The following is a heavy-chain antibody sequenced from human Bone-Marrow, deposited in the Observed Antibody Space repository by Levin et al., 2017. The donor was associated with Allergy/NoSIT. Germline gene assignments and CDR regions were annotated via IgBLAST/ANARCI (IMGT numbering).Heavy chain of an antibody. CDR2: IKEDGSEK. CDR3: ARDQFRRATIGARWFDP. D-gene: IGHD5-24*01. J-gene: IGHJ5*02. CDR1: GFTFSNSW. Sequence: GESLKISCAASGFTFSNSWMSWVRQAPGKGLEWVANIKEDGSEKYYVDSVKGRFTISIDNAKNSLFVQMNSLRVEDTAVYYCARDQFRRATIGARWFDPWGQGTLVTVSS. V-gene: IGHV3-7*01.